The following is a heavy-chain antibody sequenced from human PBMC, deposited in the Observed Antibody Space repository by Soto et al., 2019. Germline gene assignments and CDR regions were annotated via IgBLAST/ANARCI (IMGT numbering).Heavy chain of an antibody. CDR2: ISAFNGNT. V-gene: IGHV1-18*01. CDR3: ARAVSHFYHYYYMDV. Sequence: QVQLVQSGAEVKKPGASVKVSCKASGYTFTTYDISWVRQAPGQGLEWMGWISAFNGNTNYAQKLQGRVTMNTDTSTSTADMELRSLRSDDTAVYYCARAVSHFYHYYYMDVWGKGTTVTVSS. CDR1: GYTFTTYD. D-gene: IGHD2-8*01. J-gene: IGHJ6*03.